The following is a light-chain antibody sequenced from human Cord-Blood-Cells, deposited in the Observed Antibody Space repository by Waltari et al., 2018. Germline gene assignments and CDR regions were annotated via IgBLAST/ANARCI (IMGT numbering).Light chain of an antibody. CDR3: QQSYSTPYT. J-gene: IGKJ2*01. Sequence: DIQMTQSPSSLSASVGDRVTITCRASQSISSYLNWYQQKPGKAPKLLSDAASRGPSGVPARGRGRGAGTDGTRTSSRLQPEDWATDYCQQSYSTPYTFGQGTKLEIK. V-gene: IGKV1-39*01. CDR2: AAS. CDR1: QSISSY.